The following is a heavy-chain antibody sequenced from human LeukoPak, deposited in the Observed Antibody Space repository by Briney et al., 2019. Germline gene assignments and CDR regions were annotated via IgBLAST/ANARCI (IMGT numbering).Heavy chain of an antibody. V-gene: IGHV3-21*01. D-gene: IGHD2-2*01. CDR1: GFTFSSYS. CDR2: ISSSSSYI. CDR3: ARPAGDHWYFDL. J-gene: IGHJ2*01. Sequence: GGSLRLSCAASGFTFSSYSMNWVRQAPGKGLEWVSSISSSSSYIYYADSVKGRFTISRDNAKNSLYLQMNSLRAEDTAVYYCARPAGDHWYFDLWGRGTLVTVSS.